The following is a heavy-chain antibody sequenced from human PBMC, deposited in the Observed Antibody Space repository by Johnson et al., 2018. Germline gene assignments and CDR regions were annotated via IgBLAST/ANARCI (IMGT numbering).Heavy chain of an antibody. D-gene: IGHD3/OR15-3a*01. V-gene: IGHV3-30*18. CDR2: ISSTDRNE. Sequence: QVQLQESGGGAVHPGGSLRLSCATSGFTFRYYAMHWVRQAPGKGLEWVAVISSTDRNEFYTDSVKGRFSISRDDSKNTLYLQMNNLRPEDTAIYYCAKEGSDEWPGLCVWGHGTLVSVSS. CDR1: GFTFRYYA. J-gene: IGHJ3*01. CDR3: AKEGSDEWPGLCV.